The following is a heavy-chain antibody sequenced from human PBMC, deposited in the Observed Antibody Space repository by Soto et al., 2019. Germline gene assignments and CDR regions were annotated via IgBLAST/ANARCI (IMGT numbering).Heavy chain of an antibody. CDR3: ARTYYDFWSGFMDV. CDR1: GGSISSSNW. D-gene: IGHD3-3*01. V-gene: IGHV4-4*02. Sequence: SETLSLTCAVSGGSISSSNWWSCVRQPPGKGLEWIGEIYHSGSTNYNPSLKSRVTISVDKSKNQFSLKLSSVTAADTAVYYCARTYYDFWSGFMDVWGQGTTVTVSS. J-gene: IGHJ6*02. CDR2: IYHSGST.